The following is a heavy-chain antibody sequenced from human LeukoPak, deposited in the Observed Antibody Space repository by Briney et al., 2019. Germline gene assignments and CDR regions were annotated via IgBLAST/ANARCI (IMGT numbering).Heavy chain of an antibody. J-gene: IGHJ6*03. CDR3: TSSYYYYMDV. Sequence: GGSLRLSCAASGFTFSGSVMHWVRPASGKGLEWVGRIRSKSNSYATAYAASVKGRLTISRDDSKNTAYLQMNSLKTEDTAVYYCTSSYYYYMDVWGKGTTVTVSS. V-gene: IGHV3-73*01. CDR2: IRSKSNSYAT. CDR1: GFTFSGSV.